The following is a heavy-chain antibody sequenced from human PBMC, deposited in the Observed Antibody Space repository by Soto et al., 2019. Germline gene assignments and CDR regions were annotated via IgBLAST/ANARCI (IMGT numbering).Heavy chain of an antibody. J-gene: IGHJ6*02. D-gene: IGHD2-2*01. V-gene: IGHV3-53*01. CDR2: IYSGGST. Sequence: HPGGSLRLSCAASGFTVSSNYMSWVRQAPGKGLEWVSVIYSGGSTYYADSVKGRFTISRDNSKNTLYLQMNSLRAEDTAVYYCAREGYCSSTSCFDQTYYGMDVWGQGTTVTVSS. CDR1: GFTVSSNY. CDR3: AREGYCSSTSCFDQTYYGMDV.